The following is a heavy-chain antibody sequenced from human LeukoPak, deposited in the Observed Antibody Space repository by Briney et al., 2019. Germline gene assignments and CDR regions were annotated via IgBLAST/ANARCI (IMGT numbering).Heavy chain of an antibody. Sequence: SVKVSCKASVVTFTTSAVQWVRQARGQRLEWIGWIVVGSGNTNYAQKFQERLTITRDMSTSTAYMELSSLRSEDTAVYYCAVGGTYYYYYYGMDVWGQGTTVTVSS. J-gene: IGHJ6*02. CDR2: IVVGSGNT. D-gene: IGHD1-26*01. CDR3: AVGGTYYYYYYGMDV. V-gene: IGHV1-58*01. CDR1: VVTFTTSA.